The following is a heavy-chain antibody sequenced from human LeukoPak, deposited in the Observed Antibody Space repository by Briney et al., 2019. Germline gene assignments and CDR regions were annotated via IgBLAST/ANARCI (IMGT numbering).Heavy chain of an antibody. CDR3: ARGGVTARVPVDY. V-gene: IGHV1-46*01. J-gene: IGHJ4*02. CDR2: INPTGGST. Sequence: ASVKVSCKASRYTFTSYYMHWVRQAPGQGLEWMGIINPTGGSTNYAQKFQGRVTMTRDTSTSTVYMELSSLRSEDTAVYYCARGGVTARVPVDYWGQGTLVTVSS. CDR1: RYTFTSYY. D-gene: IGHD6-6*01.